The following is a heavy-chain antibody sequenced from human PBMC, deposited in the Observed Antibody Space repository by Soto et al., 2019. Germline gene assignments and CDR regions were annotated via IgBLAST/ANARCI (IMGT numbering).Heavy chain of an antibody. V-gene: IGHV1-24*01. CDR2: FDPEDGET. CDR1: GYTLTELS. Sequence: GASVKVSCKVSGYTLTELSMHWVRQAPGKGLEWMGGFDPEDGETIYAQKFQGRVTMTEDTSTDTAYMELSSLRSEDTAVYYCATFPSGIAAAEFDYWGQGTLVTVSS. D-gene: IGHD6-13*01. J-gene: IGHJ4*02. CDR3: ATFPSGIAAAEFDY.